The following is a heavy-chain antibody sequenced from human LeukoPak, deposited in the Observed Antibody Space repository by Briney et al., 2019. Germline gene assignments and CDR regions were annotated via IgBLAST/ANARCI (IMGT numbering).Heavy chain of an antibody. D-gene: IGHD6-6*01. J-gene: IGHJ5*02. CDR1: GGTFSSYA. V-gene: IGHV1-69*05. CDR3: ARDYSSSSNWFDP. CDR2: IIPIFGTA. Sequence: GASVKVSCKAPGGTFSSYAISWVRQAPGQGLEWMGGIIPIFGTANYAQKFQGRVTITTDESTSTAYMELSSLRSEDTAVYYCARDYSSSSNWFDPWGQGTLVTVSS.